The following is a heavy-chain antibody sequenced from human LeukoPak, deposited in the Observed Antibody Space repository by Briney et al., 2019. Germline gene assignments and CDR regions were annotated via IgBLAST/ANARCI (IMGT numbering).Heavy chain of an antibody. D-gene: IGHD3-22*01. CDR2: IYHSGST. V-gene: IGHV4-38-2*02. CDR3: ARVAVSSGYFDY. CDR1: GYSISSGYY. Sequence: SETLSLTCTVSGYSISSGYYWSWIRQPPGKGLEWIGSIYHSGSTYYNPSLKSRVTISVDTSKNQFSLKLSSVTAADTAVYYCARVAVSSGYFDYWGQGTLVTVSS. J-gene: IGHJ4*02.